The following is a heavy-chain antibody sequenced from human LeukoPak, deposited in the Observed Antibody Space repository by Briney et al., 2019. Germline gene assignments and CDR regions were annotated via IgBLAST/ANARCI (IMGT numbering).Heavy chain of an antibody. Sequence: SETLSLTCAVYGGSFSGYYWSWIRQPPGKGLEWIGEINHSGSTNYNPSLKSRVTISVDTSKNQFSLKLSSVTAADTAVYYCARTLVPARIAASTHFDYWGQGTLVTVSS. J-gene: IGHJ4*02. CDR3: ARTLVPARIAASTHFDY. V-gene: IGHV4-34*01. D-gene: IGHD6-13*01. CDR2: INHSGST. CDR1: GGSFSGYY.